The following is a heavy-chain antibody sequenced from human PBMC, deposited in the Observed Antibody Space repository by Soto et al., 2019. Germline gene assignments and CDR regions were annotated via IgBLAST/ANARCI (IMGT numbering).Heavy chain of an antibody. V-gene: IGHV4-59*01. D-gene: IGHD3-22*01. CDR2: PYCARSA. J-gene: IGHJ4*02. CDR3: ALRSMAVVPEY. Sequence: QVPLQESGPGLVKPSETLSLTCAVSGDSSRSYYCMWIRQPPGKGLESIGYPYCARSANYKPSLTSRATWSVDPSSNQCSLTLSSMTAADTAVYYCALRSMAVVPEYWGQGPLFTVPS. CDR1: GDSSRSYY.